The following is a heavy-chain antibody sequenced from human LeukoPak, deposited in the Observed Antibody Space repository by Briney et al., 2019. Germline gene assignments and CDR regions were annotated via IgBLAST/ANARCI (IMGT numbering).Heavy chain of an antibody. CDR1: GGSISSGGYY. CDR3: ARGPFVVVVVAATRGTGFDP. J-gene: IGHJ5*02. V-gene: IGHV4-31*03. D-gene: IGHD2-15*01. Sequence: SETLSLTCTASGGSISSGGYYWSWIRQHPGKGLEWIGYIYYSGSTYYTPSLKSRVTISVDTSKNQFSLKLSSVTAADTAVYYCARGPFVVVVVAATRGTGFDPWGQGTLVTVSS. CDR2: IYYSGST.